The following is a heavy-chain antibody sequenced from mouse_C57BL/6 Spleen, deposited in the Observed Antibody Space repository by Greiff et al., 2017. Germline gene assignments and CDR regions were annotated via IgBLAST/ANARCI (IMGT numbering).Heavy chain of an antibody. J-gene: IGHJ1*03. V-gene: IGHV5-4*03. Sequence: EVKVEESGGGLVKPGGSLKLSCAASGFTFSSYAMSWVRQTPEKRLEWVATISDGGSYTYYPDNVKGRFTISRDNAKNNLYLQMSHLKSEETAMYYWARGDYDRYFDVWGTGTTVTASS. CDR2: ISDGGSYT. CDR1: GFTFSSYA. D-gene: IGHD2-4*01. CDR3: ARGDYDRYFDV.